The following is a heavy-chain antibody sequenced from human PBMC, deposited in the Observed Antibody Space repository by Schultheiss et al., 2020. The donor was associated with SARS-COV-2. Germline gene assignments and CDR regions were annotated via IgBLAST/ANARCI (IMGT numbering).Heavy chain of an antibody. CDR2: ISWNSGSI. Sequence: GGSLRLSCAASGFTFSSYSMNWVRQAPGKGLEWVSGISWNSGSIGYADSVKGRFTISRDNAKNSLYLQMNSLRAEDTAVYYCARNAARLITRAQFDYWGQGTLVTVSS. D-gene: IGHD6-6*01. J-gene: IGHJ4*02. CDR1: GFTFSSYS. CDR3: ARNAARLITRAQFDY. V-gene: IGHV3-48*04.